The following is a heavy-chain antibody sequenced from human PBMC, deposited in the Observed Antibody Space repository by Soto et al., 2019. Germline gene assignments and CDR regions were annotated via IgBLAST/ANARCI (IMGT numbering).Heavy chain of an antibody. D-gene: IGHD2-15*01. Sequence: ASVKVSCKASGYTFTSYAMHWVRQAPGQRLEWMGWINAGNGNTKYSQKFQGWVTMTRDTSISTAYMELSRLRSDDTAVYYCARDYCSGGSCYGDYYYYGMDVWGQGTTVTVSS. V-gene: IGHV1-3*01. CDR3: ARDYCSGGSCYGDYYYYGMDV. J-gene: IGHJ6*02. CDR1: GYTFTSYA. CDR2: INAGNGNT.